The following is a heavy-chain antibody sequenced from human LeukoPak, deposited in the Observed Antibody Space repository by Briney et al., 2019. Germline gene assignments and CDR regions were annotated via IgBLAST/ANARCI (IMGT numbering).Heavy chain of an antibody. CDR1: GFTVSSYA. V-gene: IGHV3-23*01. Sequence: GGSLRLSCAASGFTVSSYAMSWVRQAPGEGLEWVSAISGSGGSTYYADSVKGGFTICRDNSNNTLYLQMNSLRAEDTAVYYCAKGTFFDYYGSGSYDYWGQGTLVTVSS. CDR2: ISGSGGST. CDR3: AKGTFFDYYGSGSYDY. J-gene: IGHJ4*02. D-gene: IGHD3-10*01.